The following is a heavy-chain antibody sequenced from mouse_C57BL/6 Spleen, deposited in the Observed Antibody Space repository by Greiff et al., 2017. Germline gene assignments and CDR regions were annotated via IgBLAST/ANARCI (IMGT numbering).Heavy chain of an antibody. CDR1: GFTFSSYA. D-gene: IGHD1-1*01. CDR3: ARDYYGNAY. CDR2: ISDGGSYT. V-gene: IGHV5-4*01. Sequence: EVHLVESGGGLVKPGGSLKLSCAASGFTFSSYAMSWVRQTPEKRLEWVATISDGGSYTYYPDNVKGRFTISRDNAKNNLYLQMSHLKSEDTAMYYCARDYYGNAYWGQGTLVTVSA. J-gene: IGHJ3*01.